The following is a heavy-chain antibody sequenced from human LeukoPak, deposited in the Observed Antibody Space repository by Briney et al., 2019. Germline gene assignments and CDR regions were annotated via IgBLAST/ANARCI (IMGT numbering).Heavy chain of an antibody. CDR1: GGTFSSYA. D-gene: IGHD3-10*01. J-gene: IGHJ4*02. Sequence: ASVKVSCKASGGTFSSYAISWVRQAPGQGLEWMGGIIPIFGTANYAQKFQGRVTITADKSTSTAYMELSSLRSEDTAVYYCARAVYYYGSGSYYYYFDYWGQGTLVTVSS. V-gene: IGHV1-69*06. CDR3: ARAVYYYGSGSYYYYFDY. CDR2: IIPIFGTA.